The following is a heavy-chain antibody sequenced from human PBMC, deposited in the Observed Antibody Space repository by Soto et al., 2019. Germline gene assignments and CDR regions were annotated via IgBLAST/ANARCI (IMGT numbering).Heavy chain of an antibody. CDR2: IYYSGST. D-gene: IGHD6-13*01. V-gene: IGHV4-59*11. J-gene: IGHJ4*02. CDR3: ARGPLAAAAVFAY. CDR1: GVSSSNHC. Sequence: PSDLISLTKTFAGVSSSNHCWILLRKPQGKGLEWIGYIYYSGSTNYNPSLKSRVTISVDTSKNQFSLKLSSVTAAETALYYCARGPLAAAAVFAYRGQGT.